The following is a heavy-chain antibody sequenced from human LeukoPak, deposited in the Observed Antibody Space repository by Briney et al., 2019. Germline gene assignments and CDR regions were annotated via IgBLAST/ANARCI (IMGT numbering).Heavy chain of an antibody. V-gene: IGHV4-31*03. J-gene: IGHJ5*02. CDR1: GGSISSGGYY. Sequence: PSQTLSLTCTVSGGSISSGGYYWSWIRQHPGKGPEWIGYIYYSGSTYYNPSLKSRVTISIDTSKNQFSLQLSSVTAADTAVYYCASNPQLAANWFDPWGQGTLVTVSS. CDR3: ASNPQLAANWFDP. D-gene: IGHD6-25*01. CDR2: IYYSGST.